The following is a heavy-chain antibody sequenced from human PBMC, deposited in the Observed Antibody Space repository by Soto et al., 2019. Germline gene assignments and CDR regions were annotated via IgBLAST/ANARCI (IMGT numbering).Heavy chain of an antibody. CDR1: GFTFSNNG. J-gene: IGHJ4*02. CDR2: IWYDGSNE. Sequence: QVQLVESGGGVVQPGRSLRLSCAASGFTFSNNGMHWVRQAPGKGLEWVAVIWYDGSNEYFADSVKGRFTISRDNSKNTRVLQMDSRRAEDTAVYYCGRGVDYRDYAIDYWGQGTLVTVSS. D-gene: IGHD4-17*01. V-gene: IGHV3-33*01. CDR3: GRGVDYRDYAIDY.